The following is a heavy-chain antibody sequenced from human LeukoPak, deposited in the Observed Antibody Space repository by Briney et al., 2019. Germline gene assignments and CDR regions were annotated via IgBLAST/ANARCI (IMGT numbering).Heavy chain of an antibody. Sequence: ASVKVSCKASGYTFTGYYMHWVRQAPGQGLEWMGWINPNSGGTNYAQKFQGWVTMTRDTSISTAYMELSRLRSDDTAVYYCARDRDPTYYYDSSEGGMTWFDPWGQGTLVTVSS. CDR1: GYTFTGYY. CDR3: ARDRDPTYYYDSSEGGMTWFDP. D-gene: IGHD3-22*01. J-gene: IGHJ5*02. CDR2: INPNSGGT. V-gene: IGHV1-2*04.